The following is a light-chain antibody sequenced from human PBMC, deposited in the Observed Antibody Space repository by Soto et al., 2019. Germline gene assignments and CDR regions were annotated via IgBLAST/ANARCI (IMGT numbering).Light chain of an antibody. CDR3: QQYGTSPIT. CDR1: QSVSSR. V-gene: IGKV3-20*01. CDR2: GSS. J-gene: IGKJ5*01. Sequence: ETVLTQSPGTLSLSPGERATLSCRASQSVSSRLAWYQHKPGQAPRLLISGSSSRATGIPDRFSGSGSGTDFTLTSSRLEPEDFALYYCQQYGTSPITFGQGTRLEIK.